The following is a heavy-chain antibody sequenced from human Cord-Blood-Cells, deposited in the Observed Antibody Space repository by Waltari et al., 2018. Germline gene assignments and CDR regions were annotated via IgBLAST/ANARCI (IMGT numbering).Heavy chain of an antibody. Sequence: QMQLVQSGPEVKKPGTSVKVSCKASGFTFTSSAVQWVRTARGQRLEWIGWSVVGSGNTNYAQKFQERGTSTRDMSTSTADMERSRLRSEDTALYYCAAGRVAAAGDYYYYGMDVWGQGTTVTVSS. V-gene: IGHV1-58*01. J-gene: IGHJ6*02. CDR2: SVVGSGNT. D-gene: IGHD6-13*01. CDR3: AAGRVAAAGDYYYYGMDV. CDR1: GFTFTSSA.